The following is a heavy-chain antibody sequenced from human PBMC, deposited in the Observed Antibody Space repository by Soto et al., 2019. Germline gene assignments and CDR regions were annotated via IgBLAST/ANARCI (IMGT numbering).Heavy chain of an antibody. D-gene: IGHD2-21*02. CDR2: IYYSGST. Sequence: QVQLQESGPGLVKPSETLSLTCTVSGGSISSYYWSWIRQPPGKGLEWIGYIYYSGSTNYNPSLKSRVTISVDTSKNQVSLKLSSVTAADTAVYYCARGGWYCGGDCLILDYWGQGTLVTVSS. CDR3: ARGGWYCGGDCLILDY. J-gene: IGHJ4*02. V-gene: IGHV4-59*08. CDR1: GGSISSYY.